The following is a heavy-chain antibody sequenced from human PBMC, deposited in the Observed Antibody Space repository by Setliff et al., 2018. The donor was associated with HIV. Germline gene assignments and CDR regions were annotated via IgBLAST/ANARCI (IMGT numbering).Heavy chain of an antibody. V-gene: IGHV3-23*01. J-gene: IGHJ4*02. CDR2: ISGSGGST. Sequence: GGSLRLSCAASGFTFSSYAMSWVRQAPGKGLEWVSGISGSGGSTDYADSVKGRFTISRDNSKNSLYLQMSSLRAEDTAVYYCARGDYGGNPSYFDYWGQGTLVTVSS. D-gene: IGHD4-17*01. CDR3: ARGDYGGNPSYFDY. CDR1: GFTFSSYA.